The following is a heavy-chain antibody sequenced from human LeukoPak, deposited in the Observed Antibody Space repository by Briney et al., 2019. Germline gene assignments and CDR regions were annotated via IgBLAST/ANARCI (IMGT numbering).Heavy chain of an antibody. J-gene: IGHJ4*02. V-gene: IGHV3-23*01. D-gene: IGHD5-12*01. CDR3: AKDGEVRIVATNLDY. Sequence: GGSLRLSCAASGFTLNNYAMSWVRQAPGKGLEWVSAASSSDAGTYHADSVKGRFTISRDNSKNTLYLQMNSLRAEDTAVYYCAKDGEVRIVATNLDYWGQGTLVTVSS. CDR2: ASSSDAGT. CDR1: GFTLNNYA.